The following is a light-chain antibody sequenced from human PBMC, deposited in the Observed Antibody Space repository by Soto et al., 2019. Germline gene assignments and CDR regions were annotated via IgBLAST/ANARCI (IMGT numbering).Light chain of an antibody. CDR1: QGISNY. Sequence: DIQMTQSPSSLSASVGDRVTITCRASQGISNYLAWYQQKPGKVPKLLIYAAATLQPGVPSRFSGSGSGTDFTLTISSLQPEDVATYYCLKYNSARWTLGQGTKVEIK. CDR2: AAA. V-gene: IGKV1-27*01. CDR3: LKYNSARWT. J-gene: IGKJ1*01.